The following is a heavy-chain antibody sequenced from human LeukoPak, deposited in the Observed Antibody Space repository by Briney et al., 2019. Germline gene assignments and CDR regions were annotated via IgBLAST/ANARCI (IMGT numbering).Heavy chain of an antibody. CDR1: GFTFSNAW. CDR3: AELGITMIGGV. J-gene: IGHJ6*04. D-gene: IGHD3-10*02. CDR2: ISSSSSYI. V-gene: IGHV3-21*01. Sequence: GGSLRLSCADSGFTFSNAWMSWVRQAPGKGLEWVSSISSSSSYIYYADSVKGRFTISRDNAKNSLYLQMNSLRAEDTAVYYCAELGITMIGGVWGKGTTVTISS.